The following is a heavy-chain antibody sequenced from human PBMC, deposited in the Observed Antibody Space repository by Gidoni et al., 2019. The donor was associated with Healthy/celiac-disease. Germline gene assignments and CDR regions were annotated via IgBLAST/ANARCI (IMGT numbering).Heavy chain of an antibody. CDR2: IYPGDSDT. CDR3: ARLAFVTTIDYYYYMDV. D-gene: IGHD3-3*02. J-gene: IGHJ6*03. CDR1: GYSFTSYW. V-gene: IGHV5-51*03. Sequence: EVQLVQSGAEVKKPGESLKISCKGSGYSFTSYWIGWVRQMPGKGLEWMGIIYPGDSDTRYSPSFQGQVTISADKSISTAYLQWSSLKASDTAMYYCARLAFVTTIDYYYYMDVWGKGTTVTVSS.